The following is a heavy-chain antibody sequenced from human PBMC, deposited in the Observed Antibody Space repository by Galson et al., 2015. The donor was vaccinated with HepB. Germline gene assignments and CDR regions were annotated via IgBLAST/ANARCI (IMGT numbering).Heavy chain of an antibody. V-gene: IGHV3-30-3*01. J-gene: IGHJ4*02. CDR1: GFTFSTSA. D-gene: IGHD3-22*01. Sequence: SLRLSCAASGFTFSTSAMHWVRQAPGKGLEWVAVISYDGSFKYNADSVKGRFTISRDNSKRTLYLQMNSLRTEDTAVYYCARDPAMFYYADSGWYFDYWGQGTLVTVSS. CDR3: ARDPAMFYYADSGWYFDY. CDR2: ISYDGSFK.